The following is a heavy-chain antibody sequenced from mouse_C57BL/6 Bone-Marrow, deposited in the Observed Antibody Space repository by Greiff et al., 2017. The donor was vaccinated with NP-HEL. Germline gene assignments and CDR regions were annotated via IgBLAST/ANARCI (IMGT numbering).Heavy chain of an antibody. Sequence: EVQVVESGGGLVKPGGSLKLSCAASGFTFSSYAMSWVRQTPEKRLEWVATISDGGSYTYYPDNVKGRVTISRDNAKNNLYLQMSHLKSEDTAMYYCARDPYPGYAMDYWGQGTSVTVSS. CDR1: GFTFSSYA. V-gene: IGHV5-4*01. CDR2: ISDGGSYT. J-gene: IGHJ4*01. CDR3: ARDPYPGYAMDY.